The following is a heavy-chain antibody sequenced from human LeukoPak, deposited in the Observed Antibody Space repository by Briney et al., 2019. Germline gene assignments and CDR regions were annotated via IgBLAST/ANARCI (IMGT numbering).Heavy chain of an antibody. V-gene: IGHV3-21*01. Sequence: PGGSLRLSCAASGFTFSSYSMNWVRQAPGNGLEWVSSISSSSSYIYYADSVKGRFTISRDNAKNSLYLQMNSLRAEDTAVYYCARDSSPTLLRPKGFDYWGQGTLVTVSS. J-gene: IGHJ4*02. CDR2: ISSSSSYI. D-gene: IGHD2-15*01. CDR3: ARDSSPTLLRPKGFDY. CDR1: GFTFSSYS.